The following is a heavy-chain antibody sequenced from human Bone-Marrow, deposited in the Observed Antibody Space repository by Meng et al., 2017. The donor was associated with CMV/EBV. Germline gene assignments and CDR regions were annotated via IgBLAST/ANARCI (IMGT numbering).Heavy chain of an antibody. Sequence: SGATFSAYYMHWVRQAPGQGLEWMGWINPKSGGTNYAQKFQGRVTMTRDTSISTVYMELSRLTSDDTAVYFCARVTNIGSYSYAFDPWGQGTLVTVSS. CDR2: INPKSGGT. J-gene: IGHJ5*02. CDR3: ARVTNIGSYSYAFDP. CDR1: GATFSAYY. D-gene: IGHD1-26*01. V-gene: IGHV1-2*02.